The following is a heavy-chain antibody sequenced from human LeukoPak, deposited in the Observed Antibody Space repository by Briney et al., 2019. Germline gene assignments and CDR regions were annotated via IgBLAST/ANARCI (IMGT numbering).Heavy chain of an antibody. Sequence: GGSLRLSCAASGFTFSSYWMSWVRQPPQKGLEWVASIKVDGSEKFYVDSVKGRFTISRDNAQNSLFLQMNSLTAEDTAVYYCVRWRWHQYEFDYWGQGTLVTVSS. CDR3: VRWRWHQYEFDY. J-gene: IGHJ4*02. D-gene: IGHD5-24*01. CDR1: GFTFSSYW. V-gene: IGHV3-7*01. CDR2: IKVDGSEK.